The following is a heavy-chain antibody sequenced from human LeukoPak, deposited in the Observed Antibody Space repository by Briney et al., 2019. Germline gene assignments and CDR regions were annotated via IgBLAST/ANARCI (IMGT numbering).Heavy chain of an antibody. Sequence: GGSLRLSCAASGFTFSSCSMNWVRQAPGKGLEWVGRVTSESAGGTTDYPAVVKGRFSISRDDSTNMVYLQMNSLKTEDTALYYCTTDLGDYGDYLREWGQGTLVTVSS. CDR2: VTSESAGGTT. CDR3: TTDLGDYGDYLRE. J-gene: IGHJ4*02. D-gene: IGHD4-17*01. V-gene: IGHV3-15*07. CDR1: GFTFSSCS.